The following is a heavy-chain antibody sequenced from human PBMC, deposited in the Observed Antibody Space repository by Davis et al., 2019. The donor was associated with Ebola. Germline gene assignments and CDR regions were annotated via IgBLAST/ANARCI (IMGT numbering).Heavy chain of an antibody. D-gene: IGHD6-13*01. J-gene: IGHJ4*02. V-gene: IGHV3-23*01. CDR1: GFTFSSYA. Sequence: GESLKISCAASGFTFSSYAMSWVRQAPGKGLEWVSRISGGGATTYYAASVKGRFTISRDNSKSMLFLQMNSLRVEDTAIYFCAKESAAAGRDLDYWGQGTLVTVSS. CDR3: AKESAAAGRDLDY. CDR2: ISGGGATT.